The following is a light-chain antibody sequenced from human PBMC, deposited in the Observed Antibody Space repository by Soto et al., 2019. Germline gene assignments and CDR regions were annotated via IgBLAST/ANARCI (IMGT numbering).Light chain of an antibody. CDR1: QIVSSSY. V-gene: IGKV3-20*01. CDR2: GAS. CDR3: QQYGRTPWT. J-gene: IGKJ1*01. Sequence: EMVLTQSPGTLSLSPGDRATLSCRASQIVSSSYLAWYQQKHGQVPRLLIYGASSRATGIPDRFSGSGSGTDFSLTISRLEPEDFAVYYCQQYGRTPWTFGQGTKVDIK.